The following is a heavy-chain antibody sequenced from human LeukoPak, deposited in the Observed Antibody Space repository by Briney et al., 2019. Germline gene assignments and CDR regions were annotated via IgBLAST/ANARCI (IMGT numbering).Heavy chain of an antibody. CDR2: VNRDGSET. CDR3: ARNNGMDV. Sequence: GGSLRLSCEASGFTLSNHWMTWVRQVPGRGPEWVAKVNRDGSETYCLDSVEGRFTISKDNAKNSLYLQMNSLRAEDTALYHCARNNGMDVWGQGTTVIVSS. J-gene: IGHJ6*02. CDR1: GFTLSNHW. V-gene: IGHV3-7*03.